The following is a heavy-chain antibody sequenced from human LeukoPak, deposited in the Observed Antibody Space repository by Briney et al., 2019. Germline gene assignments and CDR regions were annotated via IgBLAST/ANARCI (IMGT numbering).Heavy chain of an antibody. CDR2: INSDGSST. Sequence: GGSLRLSCAASGFTFSSYWMHWVRQAPGKGLVWVSRINSDGSSTSYADSVKGRFTISRGNAKNTLYLQMNSLRAEDTAVYYCARDLKYSSGWYRTYYYYGMDVWGQGTTVTVSS. D-gene: IGHD6-19*01. CDR1: GFTFSSYW. J-gene: IGHJ6*02. CDR3: ARDLKYSSGWYRTYYYYGMDV. V-gene: IGHV3-74*01.